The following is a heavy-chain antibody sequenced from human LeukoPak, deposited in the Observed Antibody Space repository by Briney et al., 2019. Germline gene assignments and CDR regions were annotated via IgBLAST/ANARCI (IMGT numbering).Heavy chain of an antibody. V-gene: IGHV3-74*01. CDR3: ATGHSYGYDY. CDR1: GLTFSDFW. CDR2: VKGDGRTT. D-gene: IGHD5-18*01. J-gene: IGHJ4*02. Sequence: GGSLRLSCAASGLTFSDFWMHWVRQPPGKELVWVALVKGDGRTTIYADSVKGRFTISRDNAKNTLYLQMNSLRADDSGVYYCATGHSYGYDYWGQGVLVTVSS.